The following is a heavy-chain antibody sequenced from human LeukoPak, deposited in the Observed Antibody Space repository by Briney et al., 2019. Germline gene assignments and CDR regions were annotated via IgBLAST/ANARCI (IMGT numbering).Heavy chain of an antibody. CDR2: INWNGGST. J-gene: IGHJ4*02. CDR1: GFTFDDYG. D-gene: IGHD2-2*01. CDR3: ARYRGYYCSSSSCHYDY. Sequence: GGSLRLSCAASGFTFDDYGMSWVRQAPGKGLEWVSGINWNGGSTGYADSVKGRLTISRDNAKNSLYLQMNSLRAEDTALYYCARYRGYYCSSSSCHYDYWGQGTLVTVSS. V-gene: IGHV3-20*04.